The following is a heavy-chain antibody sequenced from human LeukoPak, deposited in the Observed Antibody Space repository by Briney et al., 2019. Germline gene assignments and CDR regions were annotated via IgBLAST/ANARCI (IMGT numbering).Heavy chain of an antibody. V-gene: IGHV5-51*03. CDR1: GYTFTNYW. CDR3: ARRGYSYGYHYFDY. J-gene: IGHJ4*02. Sequence: KPGESLKISCKASGYTFTNYWIGWVRQMPGKGLEWMGIIYPGDSDIRYSPSFQGQVTFSADKSISTAYLQWASLKASDTAMYYCARRGYSYGYHYFDYWGQGTLVTVSS. D-gene: IGHD5-18*01. CDR2: IYPGDSDI.